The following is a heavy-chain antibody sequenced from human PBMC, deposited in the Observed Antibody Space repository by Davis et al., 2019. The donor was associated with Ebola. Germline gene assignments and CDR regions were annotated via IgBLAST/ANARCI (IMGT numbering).Heavy chain of an antibody. CDR2: IYYSGST. CDR1: GGSISSYY. V-gene: IGHV4-59*08. CDR3: ARLSYYYDSSGLGNWFDP. Sequence: GSLRLSCTVSGGSISSYYWSWIRQPPGKGLEWIGYIYYSGSTNYNPSLKSRVTISVDTSKNQFSLKLSSVTAADTAVYYCARLSYYYDSSGLGNWFDPWGQGTLVTVSS. D-gene: IGHD3-22*01. J-gene: IGHJ5*02.